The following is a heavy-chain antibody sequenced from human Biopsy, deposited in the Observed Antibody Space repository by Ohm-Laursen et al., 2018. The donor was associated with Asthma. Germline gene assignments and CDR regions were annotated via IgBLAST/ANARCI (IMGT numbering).Heavy chain of an antibody. Sequence: SLRLSCSASGFPFDDCAMHWVRQAPGKGLEWVSSISWNSGNIDYAVSVKGRFTISRDNAKNSLYLQMQSLRPEDTAFYYCAKSADYYDSTDYLDFWGRGTLVTVSS. CDR2: ISWNSGNI. V-gene: IGHV3-9*01. CDR3: AKSADYYDSTDYLDF. D-gene: IGHD3-22*01. J-gene: IGHJ4*01. CDR1: GFPFDDCA.